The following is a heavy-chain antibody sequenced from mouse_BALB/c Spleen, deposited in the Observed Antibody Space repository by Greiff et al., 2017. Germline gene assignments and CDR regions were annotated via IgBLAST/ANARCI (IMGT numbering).Heavy chain of an antibody. CDR2: INPGSGGT. CDR3: ARSAGNYVGFAY. CDR1: GYAFTNYL. D-gene: IGHD2-1*01. Sequence: VQLVESGAELVRPGTSVKVSCKASGYAFTNYLIEWVKQRPGQGLEWIGVINPGSGGTNYNEKFKGKATLTADKSSSTAYMQLSSLTSDDSAVYFCARSAGNYVGFAYWGQGTLVTVSA. V-gene: IGHV1-54*01. J-gene: IGHJ3*01.